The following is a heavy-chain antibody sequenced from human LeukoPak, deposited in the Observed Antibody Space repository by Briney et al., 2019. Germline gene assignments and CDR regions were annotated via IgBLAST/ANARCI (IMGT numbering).Heavy chain of an antibody. Sequence: GGSLRLSCAASGFTFNTYWMYWVRQAPGKGQVWVSHINSDGSIVNYGDSVKGRFTISRDNAKNTLYLQMNSLRADDTALYFCSRGRNWDDGDYWGQGTLVTVSS. V-gene: IGHV3-74*01. D-gene: IGHD1-1*01. J-gene: IGHJ4*02. CDR1: GFTFNTYW. CDR2: INSDGSIV. CDR3: SRGRNWDDGDY.